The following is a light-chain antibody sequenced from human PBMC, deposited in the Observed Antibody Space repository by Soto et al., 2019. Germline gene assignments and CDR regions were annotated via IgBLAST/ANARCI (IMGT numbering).Light chain of an antibody. J-gene: IGKJ3*01. V-gene: IGKV3-20*01. CDR3: QQYGSSPFT. CDR1: QGVSGDY. CDR2: GAS. Sequence: EIVLTQSPGTLSLSPGERATLSCRASQGVSGDYLAWYQQKPGQAPRLLIYGASSRATGIPDRFSGGGSGAESTLTITRLEPEDFAVYFCQQYGSSPFTFGPGTKVDIK.